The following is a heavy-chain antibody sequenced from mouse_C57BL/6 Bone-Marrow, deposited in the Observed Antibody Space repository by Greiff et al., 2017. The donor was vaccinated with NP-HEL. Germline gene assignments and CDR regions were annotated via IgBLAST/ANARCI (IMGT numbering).Heavy chain of an antibody. V-gene: IGHV1-15*01. Sequence: VQRVESGAELVRPGASVTLSCKASGYTFTDYEMHWVKQTPVHGLEWIGAIDPETGGTAYTQKFKGKAIPTADKSSSTAYMELLSLTSAASAVYYGKRYHYYGSSHWYFDVWGTGTTVTVSS. CDR2: IDPETGGT. CDR3: KRYHYYGSSHWYFDV. CDR1: GYTFTDYE. D-gene: IGHD1-1*01. J-gene: IGHJ1*03.